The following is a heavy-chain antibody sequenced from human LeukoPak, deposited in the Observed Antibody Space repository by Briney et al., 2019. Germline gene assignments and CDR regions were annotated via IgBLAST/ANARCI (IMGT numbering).Heavy chain of an antibody. CDR1: GGSISSGGYY. D-gene: IGHD7-27*01. J-gene: IGHJ4*02. V-gene: IGHV4-31*03. CDR2: IYYSGTT. Sequence: NPSETLSLTCTVSGGSISSGGYYWSWIRQHPGQGLEWIGYIYYSGTTYYNPSLKSRVTISVDTSKNQFSLKLTSLTAADTAVYYCARDRSSWGLDCWGQGTLVTVSS. CDR3: ARDRSSWGLDC.